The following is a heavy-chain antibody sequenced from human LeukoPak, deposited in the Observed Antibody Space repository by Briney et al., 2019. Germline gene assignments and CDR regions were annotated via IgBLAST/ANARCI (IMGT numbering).Heavy chain of an antibody. J-gene: IGHJ4*02. CDR3: ARGLSGSYWSG. V-gene: IGHV3-21*01. CDR1: GFTFSSYS. Sequence: GGSLRLSCAASGFTFSSYSMNWVRQAPGKGLEWVSSISSSSSYIYYADSVKGRFTIPRDNAKNSLYLQMNSLRAEDTAVYYCARGLSGSYWSGWGQGTLVTVSS. CDR2: ISSSSSYI. D-gene: IGHD1-26*01.